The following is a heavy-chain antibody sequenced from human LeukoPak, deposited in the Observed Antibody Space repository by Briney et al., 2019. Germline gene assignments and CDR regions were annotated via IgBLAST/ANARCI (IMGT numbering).Heavy chain of an antibody. CDR2: IYTSGST. CDR3: ARLMFAAATLDWFDP. Sequence: PSETLSLTCTVSGGSISSYYWSWIRQPPGKGLERIGYIYTSGSTNYNPSLKSRVTISVDTSKNQFSLKLSSVTAADTAVYYCARLMFAAATLDWFDPWGQGTLVTVSS. D-gene: IGHD2-15*01. V-gene: IGHV4-4*09. CDR1: GGSISSYY. J-gene: IGHJ5*02.